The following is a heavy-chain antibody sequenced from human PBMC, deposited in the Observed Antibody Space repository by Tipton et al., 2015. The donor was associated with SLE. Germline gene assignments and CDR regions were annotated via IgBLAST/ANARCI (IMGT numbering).Heavy chain of an antibody. J-gene: IGHJ5*02. CDR3: ARAEYSEYDYDH. CDR1: GFTFSSYD. Sequence: SLRLSCAASGFTFSSYDVHWVRQAPGKGLEWVAVIWYDGSNKYYADFVKGRFTISRDNSKNTLYLQMNSLRAEDTAMYYCARAEYSEYDYDHWGQGTLVSVSS. D-gene: IGHD5-12*01. V-gene: IGHV3-33*01. CDR2: IWYDGSNK.